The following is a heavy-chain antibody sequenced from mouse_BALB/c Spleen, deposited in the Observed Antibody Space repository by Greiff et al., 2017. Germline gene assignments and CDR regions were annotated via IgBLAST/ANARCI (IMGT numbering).Heavy chain of an antibody. Sequence: EVQLQQSGPGLVKPSQSLSLTCTVTGYSITSDYAWNWIRQFPGNKLEWMGYISYSGSTSYNPSLKSRISITRDTSKNQFFLQLNSVTTEDTATYYCARLELRYYFDYWGQGTTLTVSS. CDR1: GYSITSDYA. CDR2: ISYSGST. CDR3: ARLELRYYFDY. V-gene: IGHV3-2*02. D-gene: IGHD1-1*01. J-gene: IGHJ2*01.